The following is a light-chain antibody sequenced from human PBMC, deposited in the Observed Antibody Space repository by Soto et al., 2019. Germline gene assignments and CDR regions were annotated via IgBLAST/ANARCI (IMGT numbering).Light chain of an antibody. V-gene: IGKV3D-20*02. CDR1: QSVSNNY. CDR3: QQRSNWPTIT. J-gene: IGKJ5*01. CDR2: GAS. Sequence: EIVLTQSPGTLSLSPGERATLSCRASQSVSNNYLAWYQQKPGQAPRLLIYGASNRATGIPDRFSGSGSGTDFTLTISSLEPEDFAVYYCQQRSNWPTITFGQGT.